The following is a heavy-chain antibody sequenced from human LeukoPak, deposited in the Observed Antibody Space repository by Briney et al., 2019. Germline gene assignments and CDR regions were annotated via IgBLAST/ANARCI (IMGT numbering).Heavy chain of an antibody. V-gene: IGHV4-34*01. CDR3: ARRWKYGRNYYIDV. Sequence: SETLSLTCAVYGGSFSNYYWSWIRQPPGKGLEWIGEFNDSGRTSYNPSLMSRVTVSVDTSKNQFSLRLTSVTATDTAVYYCARRWKYGRNYYIDVWGKGATVSVSS. D-gene: IGHD1-7*01. CDR1: GGSFSNYY. J-gene: IGHJ6*03. CDR2: FNDSGRT.